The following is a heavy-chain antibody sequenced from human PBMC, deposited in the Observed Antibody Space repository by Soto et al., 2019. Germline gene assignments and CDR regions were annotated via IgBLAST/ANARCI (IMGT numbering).Heavy chain of an antibody. Sequence: LGESLKISCKGSGYSFTTFWISWVRQMPGKGLEWMGRIDPSESYTNYSPSFQGCVTISSEKSIRTSYPQLSSLKASDTAMYFCARHDYSNYDADNYYGMDLWGQGTTVTVSS. J-gene: IGHJ6*02. V-gene: IGHV5-10-1*01. D-gene: IGHD4-4*01. CDR1: GYSFTTFW. CDR3: ARHDYSNYDADNYYGMDL. CDR2: IDPSESYT.